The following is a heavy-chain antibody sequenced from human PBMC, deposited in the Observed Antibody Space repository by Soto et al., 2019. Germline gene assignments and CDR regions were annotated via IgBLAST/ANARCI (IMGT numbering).Heavy chain of an antibody. J-gene: IGHJ2*01. CDR3: AKTEGPLRSWYFDL. V-gene: IGHV3-30*18. CDR2: ISYDGSNK. Sequence: PGGSLRLSCAASGFTFGSYGMHWVRQAPGKGLEWVAVISYDGSNKYYADSVKGRFTISRDNSKNTLYLQMNSLRAEDTAVYYCAKTEGPLRSWYFDLWGRGTLVTVSS. CDR1: GFTFGSYG.